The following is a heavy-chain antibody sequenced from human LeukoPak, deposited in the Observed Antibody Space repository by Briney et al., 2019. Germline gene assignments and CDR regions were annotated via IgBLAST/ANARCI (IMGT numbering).Heavy chain of an antibody. V-gene: IGHV4-59*01. CDR2: IYYSGST. D-gene: IGHD5-18*01. CDR3: ARTPYSGDYFDY. Sequence: SETLSLTCTVSGGSISSYYWSWIRQPPGKGLEWIGYIYYSGSTNYNPSLKSRVTISVDTSKNQFSLKLSSVTAADTAVYYCARTPYSGDYFDYWGQGTLVTVSS. CDR1: GGSISSYY. J-gene: IGHJ4*02.